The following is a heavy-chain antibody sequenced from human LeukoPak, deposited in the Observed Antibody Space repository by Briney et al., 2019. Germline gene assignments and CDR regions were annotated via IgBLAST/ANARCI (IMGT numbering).Heavy chain of an antibody. CDR2: IIPIFGTA. CDR3: ARDVVTYYYGSGSYF. Sequence: SVKVSCKASGGTFSSYAISWVRQAPGQGLEWMGGIIPIFGTANYAQKFQGRVTITADKSTSTAYMELSSLRSEETAVYYCARDVVTYYYGSGSYFWGQGTLVTVSS. J-gene: IGHJ4*02. V-gene: IGHV1-69*06. CDR1: GGTFSSYA. D-gene: IGHD3-10*01.